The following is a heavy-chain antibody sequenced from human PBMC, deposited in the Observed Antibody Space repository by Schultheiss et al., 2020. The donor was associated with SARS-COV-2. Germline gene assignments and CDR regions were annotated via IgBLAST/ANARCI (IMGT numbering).Heavy chain of an antibody. CDR1: GFTFSSYS. Sequence: GESLKISCAASGFTFSSYSMNWVRQAPGKGLEWVSSISSSGSTIYYADSVKGRFTISRDNAKNSLYLQMNSLRAEDTAVYYCARTLIAATGSDAVDVWGQGTKVTVSS. V-gene: IGHV3-21*04. J-gene: IGHJ3*01. D-gene: IGHD6-13*01. CDR2: ISSSGSTI. CDR3: ARTLIAATGSDAVDV.